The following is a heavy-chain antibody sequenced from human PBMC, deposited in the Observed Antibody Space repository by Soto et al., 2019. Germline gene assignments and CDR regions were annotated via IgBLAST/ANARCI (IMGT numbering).Heavy chain of an antibody. J-gene: IGHJ4*02. V-gene: IGHV1-46*01. CDR1: GYTFTTKF. CDR3: ARLAIFKGFDY. CDR2: INPSAGSA. D-gene: IGHD3-3*01. Sequence: QVQLVQSGAEVKKPGDSVKVYCKASGYTFTTKFIHWVRQAPGQGLEWMGFINPSAGSAIYAQNFQDRVTMTRDTSTSTVYMDLSSLRSDDTAVYYCARLAIFKGFDYWGQGTLVTVSS.